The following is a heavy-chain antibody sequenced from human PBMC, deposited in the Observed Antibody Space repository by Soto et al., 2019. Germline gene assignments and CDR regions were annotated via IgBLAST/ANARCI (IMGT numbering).Heavy chain of an antibody. Sequence: ASVKVPCKASGYTFRSYGIQWVRQAPGQSLEWMGWINADNGDTKYSQNFQDRVTITRDTSANTVYMELSSLTTEDTAVYYCARVGLKYLRWFDPWGQGSLVTVSS. V-gene: IGHV1-3*01. J-gene: IGHJ5*02. CDR3: ARVGLKYLRWFDP. CDR1: GYTFRSYG. D-gene: IGHD3-10*01. CDR2: INADNGDT.